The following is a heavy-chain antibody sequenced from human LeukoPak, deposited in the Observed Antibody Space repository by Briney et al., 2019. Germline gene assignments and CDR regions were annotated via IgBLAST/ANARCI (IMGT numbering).Heavy chain of an antibody. CDR3: ARVRYYYDSSGYYEPPYFDY. CDR2: VYYSGST. V-gene: IGHV4-59*01. CDR1: GGSISSYY. D-gene: IGHD3-22*01. Sequence: PSETLSLTCTVSGGSISSYYWSWIRQPPGKGLEWIGYVYYSGSTNYNPSFKSRVTISVDTSKNQFSLKLSSVTAADTAVYYCARVRYYYDSSGYYEPPYFDYWGQGTLVTVSS. J-gene: IGHJ4*02.